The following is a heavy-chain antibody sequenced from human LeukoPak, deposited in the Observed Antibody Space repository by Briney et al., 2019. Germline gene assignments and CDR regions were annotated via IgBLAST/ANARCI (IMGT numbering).Heavy chain of an antibody. CDR1: GFTFSSYS. J-gene: IGHJ4*02. D-gene: IGHD4-23*01. CDR2: ISGSSTTI. Sequence: PGGSLRLSCAASGFTFSSYSMNWVRQAPGKGLEWVSYISGSSTTIYYADSVKGRFTISRDNAKNSLYLQMNSLRAEDTAVYYCAGGPDGGNPHFDYWGQGTLVTVSS. CDR3: AGGPDGGNPHFDY. V-gene: IGHV3-48*01.